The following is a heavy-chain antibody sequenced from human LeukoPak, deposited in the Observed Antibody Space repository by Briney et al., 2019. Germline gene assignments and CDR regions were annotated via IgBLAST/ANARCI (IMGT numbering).Heavy chain of an antibody. V-gene: IGHV4-30-4*01. CDR1: GGSISSGDYY. D-gene: IGHD3-22*01. Sequence: SETLSLTCTVSGGSISSGDYYRSWIRQPPGKGLEWIAYMYYSGSTYYSPSLKSRVTMSADTSKNQLSLKLSSVTAADTAVYYCARPYYYDSRIDPWGQGILVTVSS. CDR2: MYYSGST. J-gene: IGHJ5*02. CDR3: ARPYYYDSRIDP.